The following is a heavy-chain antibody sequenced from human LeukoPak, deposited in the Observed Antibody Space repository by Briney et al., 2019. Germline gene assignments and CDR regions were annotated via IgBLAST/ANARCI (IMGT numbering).Heavy chain of an antibody. CDR1: GFTFSSYW. Sequence: GGSLRLSCAASGFTFSSYWMSWVRQAPGKGLEWVANIKQDGSEKYYVDSVKGRFTVSRDNAKKSLYLQMNSLRAEDTAVYYCANTRNNDYGDYPVAFDIWGQGTMVTVSS. CDR3: ANTRNNDYGDYPVAFDI. V-gene: IGHV3-7*01. D-gene: IGHD4-17*01. CDR2: IKQDGSEK. J-gene: IGHJ3*02.